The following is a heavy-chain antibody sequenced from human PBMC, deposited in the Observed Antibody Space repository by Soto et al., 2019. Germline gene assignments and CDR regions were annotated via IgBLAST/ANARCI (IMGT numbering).Heavy chain of an antibody. J-gene: IGHJ6*01. CDR2: IIPIFGIG. D-gene: IGHD3-3*01. CDR1: GGTFTRYA. V-gene: IGHV1-69*01. CDR3: ARAAITLFGVVSIAPHYYSEVDV. Sequence: QVQLVQSGAEVKKPGSSVKVSCKASGGTFTRYAISWVRQAPGQGLEWMGGIIPIFGIGNDAQRFQGRVTINADESTGAAYMELSSLRSEDTGVYYCARAAITLFGVVSIAPHYYSEVDVWGQGPTVTVSS.